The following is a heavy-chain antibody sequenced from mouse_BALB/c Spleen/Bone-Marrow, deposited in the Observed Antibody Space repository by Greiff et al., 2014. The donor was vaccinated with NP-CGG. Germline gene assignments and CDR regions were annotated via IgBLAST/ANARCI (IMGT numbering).Heavy chain of an antibody. Sequence: VQLQQSGPEVVKPGASVKIPCKTSGYTFTDYNVDWVKQSQGKSLEWIGDINPNNGGTIYNQKFKGKATLTVDKSSSTAYIELRSLTPEDTAVYYCARRGNHGHAMDYWGQGTSVTVSS. D-gene: IGHD1-1*02. V-gene: IGHV1-18*01. CDR2: INPNNGGT. CDR1: GYTFTDYN. CDR3: ARRGNHGHAMDY. J-gene: IGHJ4*01.